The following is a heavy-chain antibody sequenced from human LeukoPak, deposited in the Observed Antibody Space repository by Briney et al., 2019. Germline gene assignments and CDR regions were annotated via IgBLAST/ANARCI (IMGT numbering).Heavy chain of an antibody. CDR1: GYSFTSYW. D-gene: IGHD2-2*01. CDR3: ARRRYCSSTSCYSLMDY. Sequence: GESLKISCKGSGYSFTSYWISRVRQMPGKGLEWMGGIDPSDSYTNYSPSFQGHVTISADKSISTAYLQWSSLKASDTAMYYCARRRYCSSTSCYSLMDYWGQGTLVTVSS. V-gene: IGHV5-10-1*01. CDR2: IDPSDSYT. J-gene: IGHJ4*02.